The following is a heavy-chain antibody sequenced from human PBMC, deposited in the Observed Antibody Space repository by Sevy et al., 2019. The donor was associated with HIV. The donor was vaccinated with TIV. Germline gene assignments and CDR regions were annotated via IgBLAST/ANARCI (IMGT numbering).Heavy chain of an antibody. CDR2: IKSKADGGTT. J-gene: IGHJ6*02. V-gene: IGHV3-15*01. CDR1: GFTFTYAW. CDR3: ATDPIIVLRGTDGMDV. D-gene: IGHD3-22*01. Sequence: GGSLRLSCAASGFTFTYAWMSWVRQAPGKGLEWVGRIKSKADGGTTDYGAPVKGRFTISRDDSKNTLFLQMNSLKGEDTAVYYCATDPIIVLRGTDGMDVWGQGTTVTVSS.